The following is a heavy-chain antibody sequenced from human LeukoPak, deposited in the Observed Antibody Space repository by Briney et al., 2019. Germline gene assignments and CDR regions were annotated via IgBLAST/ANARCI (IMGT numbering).Heavy chain of an antibody. J-gene: IGHJ4*02. D-gene: IGHD3-22*01. V-gene: IGHV4-31*02. CDR3: ARERPGGDSSGYYSDYFDY. CDR2: NYYSRRT. Sequence: GLERIGDNYYSRRTYYNSSLKSRVTISVDTSKNQFSLKLSSVTAADTAVYYFARERPGGDSSGYYSDYFDYWGRGSLVTVSS.